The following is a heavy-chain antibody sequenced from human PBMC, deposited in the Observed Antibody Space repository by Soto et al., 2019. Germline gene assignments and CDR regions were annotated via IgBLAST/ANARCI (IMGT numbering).Heavy chain of an antibody. CDR1: GFTFSSSW. CDR2: IKGDGSEE. J-gene: IGHJ4*02. Sequence: EVQMVESGGVLVQPGGYLKVSCAASGFTFSSSWMNWVRQAPGKGLEWVANIKGDGSEEDYVDSVRGRFTISRDNANSSLSQQMNSLRAEETAVYYCAAGCPPDYWGQGTLVTVSS. V-gene: IGHV3-7*01. CDR3: AAGCPPDY.